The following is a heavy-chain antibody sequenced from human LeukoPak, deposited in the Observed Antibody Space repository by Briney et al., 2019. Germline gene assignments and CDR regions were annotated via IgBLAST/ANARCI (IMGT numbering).Heavy chain of an antibody. V-gene: IGHV3-23*01. CDR3: ARGPGLAVTGTE. D-gene: IGHD6-19*01. CDR1: GFTFSSYG. Sequence: GGSLRLPCAASGFTFSSYGMSGARHAPGKGLESVSSISGSGGSTYYAHPVKPRFTISSDNSKNTLYLQMNSLRAEDTAVYYRARGPGLAVTGTEWGQGTLVTVSS. CDR2: ISGSGGST. J-gene: IGHJ4*02.